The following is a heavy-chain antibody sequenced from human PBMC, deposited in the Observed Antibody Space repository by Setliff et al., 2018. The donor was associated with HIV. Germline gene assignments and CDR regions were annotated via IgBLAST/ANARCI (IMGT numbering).Heavy chain of an antibody. CDR2: VYPGDSDT. Sequence: GESLKISCKGSGYSFSNYWIGWVRQMPGKGLEWMGIVYPGDSDTRYSPSFEGQVTISADKSISTAYLQWSCLKASDSAMYYCARLLNGYNSYDYYYMDVWGKGTTVTVSS. V-gene: IGHV5-51*01. J-gene: IGHJ6*03. CDR3: ARLLNGYNSYDYYYMDV. D-gene: IGHD5-12*01. CDR1: GYSFSNYW.